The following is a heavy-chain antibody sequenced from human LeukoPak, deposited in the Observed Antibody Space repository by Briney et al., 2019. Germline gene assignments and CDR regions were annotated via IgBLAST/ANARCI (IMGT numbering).Heavy chain of an antibody. V-gene: IGHV3-23*01. Sequence: PGGSLRLSCAASGFAFSDYAMSWVRQAPGKGLEWVSAISSSSVSTYYADSVKGRFTISRDNSKNMVFLQMNSLKAEDTAIYYCAKSRLLLDYWGQGTLVTVSS. CDR1: GFAFSDYA. CDR3: AKSRLLLDY. CDR2: ISSSSVST. J-gene: IGHJ4*02. D-gene: IGHD2-15*01.